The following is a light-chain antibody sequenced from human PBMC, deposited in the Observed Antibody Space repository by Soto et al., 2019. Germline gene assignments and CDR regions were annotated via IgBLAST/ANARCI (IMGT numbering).Light chain of an antibody. CDR1: QTISNY. V-gene: IGKV1-39*01. J-gene: IGKJ2*01. Sequence: DIPMTQSPSYLPTSVGDRVTITCRASQTISNYVTWCQQKPGEAPRLLIFAASRVQNGIPSRFSGSGSGTEFTLTINNVQPEDVATYYCQKTYNAPRTFGQGTRLEI. CDR2: AAS. CDR3: QKTYNAPRT.